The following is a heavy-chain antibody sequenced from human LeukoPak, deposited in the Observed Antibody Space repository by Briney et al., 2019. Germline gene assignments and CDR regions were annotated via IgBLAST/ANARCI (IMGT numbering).Heavy chain of an antibody. D-gene: IGHD3-9*01. V-gene: IGHV1-18*04. J-gene: IGHJ4*02. Sequence: GASVKVSCKASGYTFTSYGISWVRQAPGQGLEWVGWISAYNGNTNYAQKLQGRVTMTTDTSTSTAYMELRSLRSDDTAVYYCARDFYDILTGYVFDYWGQGTLVTVSS. CDR2: ISAYNGNT. CDR1: GYTFTSYG. CDR3: ARDFYDILTGYVFDY.